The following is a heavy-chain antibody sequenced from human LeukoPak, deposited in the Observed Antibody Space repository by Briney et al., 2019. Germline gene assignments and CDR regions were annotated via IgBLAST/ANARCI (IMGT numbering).Heavy chain of an antibody. D-gene: IGHD4/OR15-4a*01. V-gene: IGHV1-2*02. CDR1: GYTFTGYY. CDR2: INPKNGGS. Sequence: ASVKVSCKASGYTFTGYYMHWVRQAPGQGLEWVGWINPKNGGSNYAQKFQGRVTMTRDRSISTAYMELSRLTSDDTAVYYCARRAGAYSHPYDYWGQGTLVTVSS. J-gene: IGHJ4*02. CDR3: ARRAGAYSHPYDY.